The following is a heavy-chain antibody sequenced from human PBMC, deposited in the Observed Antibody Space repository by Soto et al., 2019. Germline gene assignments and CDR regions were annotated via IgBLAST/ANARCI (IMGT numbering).Heavy chain of an antibody. CDR2: IYYSGST. D-gene: IGHD3-10*01. CDR3: ARGLGVSLGV. J-gene: IGHJ6*02. Sequence: SELLSGTNTVSGGSISSRSYHWGWIRQPPGKGLEWIGSIYYSGSTYYNPSLKSRVTISVDTSKNQFSLKLSSVTAADTAVYYCARGLGVSLGVWGQGTTVTVYS. CDR1: GGSISSRSYH. V-gene: IGHV4-39*01.